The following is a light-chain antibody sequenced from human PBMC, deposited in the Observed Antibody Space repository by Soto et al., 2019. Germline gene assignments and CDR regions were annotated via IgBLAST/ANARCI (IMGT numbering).Light chain of an antibody. CDR2: AVL. V-gene: IGKV1-39*01. CDR3: QQYYSYPYT. CDR1: QSINRY. Sequence: DIQMTQSPSSLSASVGDSVTITCRASQSINRYLNWYQQRPGKAPKLLIYAVLILESGVPSRFSGSGSGTDFTLTISSLKPDDFATYYCQQYYSYPYTCGQGTKLDIK. J-gene: IGKJ2*01.